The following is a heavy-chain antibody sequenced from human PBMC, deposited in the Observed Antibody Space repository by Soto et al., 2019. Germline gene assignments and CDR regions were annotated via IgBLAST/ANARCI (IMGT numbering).Heavy chain of an antibody. D-gene: IGHD3-22*01. CDR1: GGTFSSYA. CDR3: ARDITTMLRQTPI. J-gene: IGHJ3*02. V-gene: IGHV1-69*13. CDR2: IIPIFGTA. Sequence: GASVKVSCKASGGTFSSYAISWVRQAPGQGLEWMGGIIPIFGTANYAQKFQGRVTITADESTSTAYMELSSLRSEDTAVYYCARDITTMLRQTPIWGQGTMVTVSS.